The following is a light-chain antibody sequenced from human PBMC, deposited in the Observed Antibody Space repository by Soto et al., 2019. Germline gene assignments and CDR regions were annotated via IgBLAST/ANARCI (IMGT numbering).Light chain of an antibody. J-gene: IGKJ5*01. CDR1: QSVSSTY. CDR3: QQYGGSMT. CDR2: GAS. Sequence: EIVLTQSPGTLSLSPGDGATLSCRASQSVSSTYLAWYQQKPGQAPRLLIYGASNRATGIPDRFRGSGSGTDFTLTISRLEAEDFAVYYCQQYGGSMTFGQGTRLEIE. V-gene: IGKV3-20*01.